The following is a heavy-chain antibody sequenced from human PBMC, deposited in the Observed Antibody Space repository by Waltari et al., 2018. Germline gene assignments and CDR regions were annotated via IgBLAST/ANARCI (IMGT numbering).Heavy chain of an antibody. CDR3: ARDRIAARPGGY. CDR2: RRQDGSEK. J-gene: IGHJ4*02. CDR1: GFTFSSYW. V-gene: IGHV3-7*01. Sequence: EVQLVESGGGLVQPGGSLRLSCAASGFTFSSYWMSWVRQAPGKGLVWGANRRQDGSEKYYVDSVKGRFTISRDNAKNSRYLPRNSLRAEDTAVYYCARDRIAARPGGYWGQGTLVTVSS. D-gene: IGHD6-6*01.